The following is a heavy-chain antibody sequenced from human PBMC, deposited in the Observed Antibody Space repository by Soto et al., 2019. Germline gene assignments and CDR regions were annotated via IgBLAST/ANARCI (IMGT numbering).Heavy chain of an antibody. CDR1: GGSITSSSYY. D-gene: IGHD6-13*01. CDR3: ASHIRAAAGTGYFQH. J-gene: IGHJ1*01. CDR2: IYYRGST. V-gene: IGHV4-39*01. Sequence: QLLESGPGLVKPSETLSLTCTVSGGSITSSSYYWGWIRQPPGKRLECIGSIYYRGSTDYNPSLKRRVTISVDTSKNQFSLKLGSVVDADTAVYDCASHIRAAAGTGYFQHWGQGTLVHVSS.